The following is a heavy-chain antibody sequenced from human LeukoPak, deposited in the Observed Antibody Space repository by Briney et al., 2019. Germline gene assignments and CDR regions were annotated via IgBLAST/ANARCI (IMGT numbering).Heavy chain of an antibody. CDR3: AKDLDYGGNSGDNY. V-gene: IGHV3-23*01. CDR1: RFTFSSYA. CDR2: ISGSGGST. D-gene: IGHD4-23*01. Sequence: GGSLRLSCAASRFTFSSYAMSWVRQAAGKGLEWVSAISGSGGSTYYADSVKGRFTISRDNSKNTLYLQMNSLRAEDTAVYYCAKDLDYGGNSGDNYWGQGTLVTVSS. J-gene: IGHJ4*02.